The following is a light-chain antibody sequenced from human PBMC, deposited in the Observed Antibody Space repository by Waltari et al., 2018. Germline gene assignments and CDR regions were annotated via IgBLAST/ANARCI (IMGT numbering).Light chain of an antibody. Sequence: DIQMTQSPSTLSAAVGDSVTITCRASQSISIWLAWHQQKPGKAPKLLMYRASSLESGDLSRFSVIGSGTEFTLTISSRQPYDFATYFWQQYMDYSTFGQGTRLEI. CDR1: QSISIW. J-gene: IGKJ2*01. CDR2: RAS. V-gene: IGKV1-5*03. CDR3: QQYMDYST.